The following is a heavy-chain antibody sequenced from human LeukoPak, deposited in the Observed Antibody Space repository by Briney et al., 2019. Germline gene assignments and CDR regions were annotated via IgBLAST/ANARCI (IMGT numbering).Heavy chain of an antibody. J-gene: IGHJ4*02. CDR3: AKDRSSSRAYCGGNCYHDY. V-gene: IGHV3-23*01. D-gene: IGHD2-21*02. CDR1: GFTFSNYA. Sequence: GGSLRLSCAASGFTFSNYAMTWVRQAPGKGLEWVSVISGRDTSTYYADSVKGRFTISRDNSKNTLFLQMNSLRAEDTAVYYCAKDRSSSRAYCGGNCYHDYWGQGTLVTVSS. CDR2: ISGRDTST.